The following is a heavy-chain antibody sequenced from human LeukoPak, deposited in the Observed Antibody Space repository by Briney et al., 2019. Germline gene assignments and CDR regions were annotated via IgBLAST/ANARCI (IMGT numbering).Heavy chain of an antibody. CDR3: ADRPNRNSIFGPRSP. D-gene: IGHD3-3*01. V-gene: IGHV3-23*01. CDR1: GFTFDDYA. J-gene: IGHJ6*04. Sequence: GGSLRLSCAASGFTFDDYAMSWVRQAPGKGLEWVSAISGSGGSTYYADSVKGRFTISRDNSKNTLYLQMNSLRAEDTAVYYCADRPNRNSIFGPRSPRGKGTTVTVSS. CDR2: ISGSGGST.